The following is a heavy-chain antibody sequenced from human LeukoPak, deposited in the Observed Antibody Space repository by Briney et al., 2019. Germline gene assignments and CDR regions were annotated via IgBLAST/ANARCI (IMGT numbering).Heavy chain of an antibody. J-gene: IGHJ6*04. D-gene: IGHD3-9*01. CDR1: GFTFGGHT. V-gene: IGHV3-21*01. CDR3: ARDRNDIPGHYGMDV. CDR2: ISSSSSYI. Sequence: GGSLRLSCTTSGFTFGGHTMHWVRQAPGKGLEWVSSISSSSSYIYYADSVKGRFTISRDNAKNSLYLQMNSLRAEDTAVYYCARDRNDIPGHYGMDVWGKGTTVTVSS.